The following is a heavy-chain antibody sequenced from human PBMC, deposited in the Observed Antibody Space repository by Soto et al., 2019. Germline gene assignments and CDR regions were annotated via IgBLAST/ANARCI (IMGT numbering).Heavy chain of an antibody. D-gene: IGHD2-21*01. V-gene: IGHV3-30*18. Sequence: SQLISRTPSGFSLNSQDMDWIRQAPGKGLEWVARILYDGSKEYYADAVKGRFTISRDNYKNTLYLQMDRLRVEDTAVYFCAKGLALMADHWGQGTPVTVS. J-gene: IGHJ4*02. CDR2: ILYDGSKE. CDR1: GFSLNSQD. CDR3: AKGLALMADH.